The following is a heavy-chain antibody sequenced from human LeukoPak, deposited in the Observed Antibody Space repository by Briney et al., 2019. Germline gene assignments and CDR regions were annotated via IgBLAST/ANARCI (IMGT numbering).Heavy chain of an antibody. CDR2: ISSSSSTI. Sequence: GGSLRLSCAASGFTVISYSMNWVRQAPGKGLEWVSYISSSSSTIYYADSVKGRFTISRDNAKNSLYLQMNSLRAEDTAVYYCARFRPSYGLGSYGGNFDLWGRGTLATVSS. D-gene: IGHD3-10*01. V-gene: IGHV3-48*01. J-gene: IGHJ2*01. CDR1: GFTVISYS. CDR3: ARFRPSYGLGSYGGNFDL.